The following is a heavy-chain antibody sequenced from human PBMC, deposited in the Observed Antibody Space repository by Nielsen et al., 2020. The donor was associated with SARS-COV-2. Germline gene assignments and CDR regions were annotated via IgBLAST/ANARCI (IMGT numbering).Heavy chain of an antibody. CDR2: ISYDGSLK. CDR3: ARGSLPWSPGAVAANDPFDI. CDR1: GFTFSHYT. V-gene: IGHV3-30*04. D-gene: IGHD6-19*01. J-gene: IGHJ3*02. Sequence: GGSLRLSCAASGFTFSHYTLHWVRQAPGKGLEWVAVISYDGSLKYYADSVKGRFTISRDNSRNSVFLQMNSLRPEDTSVYFCARGSLPWSPGAVAANDPFDIWGQGTMLTVSS.